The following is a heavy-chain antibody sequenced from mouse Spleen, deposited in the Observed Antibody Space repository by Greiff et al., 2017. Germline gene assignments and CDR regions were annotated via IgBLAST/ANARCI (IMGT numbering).Heavy chain of an antibody. CDR3: AKPGGNYYGSSYNYAMDY. CDR1: GFSLTSYG. V-gene: IGHV2-3*01. D-gene: IGHD1-1*01. Sequence: GQRQQSGPGLVAPSQSLSITCTVSGFSLTSYGLSWVRQPPGKGLEWLGVIWGDGSTNYHSALISRLSISKDNSKSQVFLKLNSLQTDDTATYYCAKPGGNYYGSSYNYAMDYWGQGTSVTVSS. J-gene: IGHJ4*01. CDR2: IWGDGST.